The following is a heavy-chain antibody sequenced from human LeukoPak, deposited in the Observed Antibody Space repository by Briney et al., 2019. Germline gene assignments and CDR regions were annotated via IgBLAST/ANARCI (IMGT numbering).Heavy chain of an antibody. Sequence: ASVNVSCKASGYTFIGYYMHWVRQAPGQGLEWMGWIDPNSGGTNYAQKFQGRVTMTRDTSISTAYMELSRLRSDDTAVYCCAKQINYDFWSGYYIPMALWGQGTLVTVSS. V-gene: IGHV1-2*02. CDR2: IDPNSGGT. J-gene: IGHJ1*01. D-gene: IGHD3-3*01. CDR3: AKQINYDFWSGYYIPMAL. CDR1: GYTFIGYY.